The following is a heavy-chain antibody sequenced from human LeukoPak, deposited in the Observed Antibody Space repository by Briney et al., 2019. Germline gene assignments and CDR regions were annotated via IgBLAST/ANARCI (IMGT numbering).Heavy chain of an antibody. D-gene: IGHD2-15*01. CDR3: ARAPVRSGSGSDY. CDR1: GYTFTSYY. V-gene: IGHV1-2*02. Sequence: GAPVKVSCKASGYTFTSYYMHWVRQAPGQGLEWMGWINPNSGGTNYAQKFQGRVTMTRDTSISTAYMELSRLRSDDTAVYYCARAPVRSGSGSDYWGQGTLVTVSS. J-gene: IGHJ4*02. CDR2: INPNSGGT.